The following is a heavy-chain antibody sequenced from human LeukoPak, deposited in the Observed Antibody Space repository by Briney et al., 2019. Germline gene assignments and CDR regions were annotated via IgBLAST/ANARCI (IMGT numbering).Heavy chain of an antibody. CDR3: ARGLTHYYDSSGYYDY. V-gene: IGHV4-34*01. CDR2: INHSGTT. J-gene: IGHJ4*02. CDR1: GGSFSGYY. D-gene: IGHD3-22*01. Sequence: PSETLSLTCAVYGGSFSGYYWSWVRHPPGKGLEWIGEINHSGTTNYNPSLKSRVTISVDTSKNQFSLKLSSVTAADTAVYYCARGLTHYYDSSGYYDYWGQGTLVTVSS.